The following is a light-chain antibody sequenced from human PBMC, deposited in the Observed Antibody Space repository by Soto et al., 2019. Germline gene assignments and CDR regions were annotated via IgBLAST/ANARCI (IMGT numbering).Light chain of an antibody. CDR2: KDS. Sequence: SSELTQPSSVSVSPGQTARITCSGDVLAKKYARWFQQKPGQAPVLVIYKDSERPSGIPERFSGSSSGTTVTLTISGAQVEDEADYYCYSAADNEGVFGGGTKLTVL. CDR1: VLAKKY. V-gene: IGLV3-27*01. CDR3: YSAADNEGV. J-gene: IGLJ2*01.